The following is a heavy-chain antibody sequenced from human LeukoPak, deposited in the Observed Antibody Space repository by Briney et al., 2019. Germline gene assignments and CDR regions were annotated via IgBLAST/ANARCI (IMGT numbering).Heavy chain of an antibody. CDR2: ISYDGSNK. J-gene: IGHJ6*02. D-gene: IGHD3-10*01. Sequence: GRSLRLSCAASGFTFSSYGMHWVRQAPGKGLEWVAVISYDGSNKYYADSVKCRFTISRDNSKNTLYLQMNSLRAEDTAVYYCAKDYYGSGSFYAYYYGMDVWGQGTTVTVSS. V-gene: IGHV3-30*18. CDR3: AKDYYGSGSFYAYYYGMDV. CDR1: GFTFSSYG.